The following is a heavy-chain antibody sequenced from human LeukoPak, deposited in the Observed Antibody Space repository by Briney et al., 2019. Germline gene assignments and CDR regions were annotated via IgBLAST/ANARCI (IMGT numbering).Heavy chain of an antibody. CDR1: GFNFSKYG. CDR2: ITGSGGST. D-gene: IGHD5-24*01. J-gene: IGHJ4*02. CDR3: ARKAWLQFYFDY. V-gene: IGHV3-23*01. Sequence: GGTLRLSCGASGFNFSKYGLSWVRQAPRKGLEWVSAITGSGGSTFYADSVKGRFTISRDNAKNSLYLQMNSLRAEDTAVYYCARKAWLQFYFDYWGQGTLVTVSS.